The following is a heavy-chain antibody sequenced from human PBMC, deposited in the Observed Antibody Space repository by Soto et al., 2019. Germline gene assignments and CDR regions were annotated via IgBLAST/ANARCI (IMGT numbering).Heavy chain of an antibody. V-gene: IGHV3-23*01. J-gene: IGHJ4*02. D-gene: IGHD3-22*01. Sequence: EVQLLESGGGLVQPGGSLRLSCAASGFTFSSYAMSWVRQAPGKGLEWVSAISGSGGSTYYADSVKSRFTISRDNSKNTLYLQRISLRAEDTAVYYCTKAPGAYYYDSSGYCDYWGQGTLVTVSA. CDR1: GFTFSSYA. CDR2: ISGSGGST. CDR3: TKAPGAYYYDSSGYCDY.